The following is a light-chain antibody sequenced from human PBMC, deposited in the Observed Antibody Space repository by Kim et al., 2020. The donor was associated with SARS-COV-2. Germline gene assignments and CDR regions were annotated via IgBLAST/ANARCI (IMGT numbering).Light chain of an antibody. CDR2: NAS. V-gene: IGKV1-5*03. Sequence: VCDSVTTTFRASTSFSRWLACDPQKPGKAPKLLIYNASNLENGVPSRFSGSGSGTEFTLTISSLQPDDFATYYCQQYNSYSPTFGQGTQVDIK. J-gene: IGKJ1*01. CDR3: QQYNSYSPT. CDR1: TSFSRW.